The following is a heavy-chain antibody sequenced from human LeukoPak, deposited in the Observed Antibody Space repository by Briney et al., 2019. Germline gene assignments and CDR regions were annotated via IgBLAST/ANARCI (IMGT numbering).Heavy chain of an antibody. CDR2: INHSGSD. V-gene: IGHV4-34*01. D-gene: IGHD3-10*01. Sequence: SETLSLTCAVYGGSFSGYYWSWSRQPPGKGLEWSGEINHSGSDNYNPSLKSRVTISVDTSKNRFSLKLTSVTAAAPAVYYCARQRRITMVRGVFDYWGQGTLVTVSS. J-gene: IGHJ4*02. CDR3: ARQRRITMVRGVFDY. CDR1: GGSFSGYY.